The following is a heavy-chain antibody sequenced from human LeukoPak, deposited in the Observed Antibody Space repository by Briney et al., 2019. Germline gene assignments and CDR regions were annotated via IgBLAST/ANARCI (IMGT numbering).Heavy chain of an antibody. Sequence: GGSLRPSCAASGFTARNYAMNWVRQAPGKGLEWVSTIRESSGDTYYEDSVEGRSTISRDSTKNTVYLQMISLRDDDTAVYFCANRTMSGNDRSVDYWRQGTLVTVSS. CDR3: ANRTMSGNDRSVDY. V-gene: IGHV3-23*01. J-gene: IGHJ4*02. CDR1: GFTARNYA. D-gene: IGHD3-3*01. CDR2: IRESSGDT.